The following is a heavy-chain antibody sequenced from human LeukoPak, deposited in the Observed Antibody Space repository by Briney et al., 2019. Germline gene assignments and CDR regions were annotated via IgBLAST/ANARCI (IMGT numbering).Heavy chain of an antibody. Sequence: PSGTLSLTCAVPGGSISSSNWWSWVRQPPGKGLEWIGEIYHSGSTNYNPSLKSRVTISVDKSKNQFSLKLSSVTAADTAVYYCASRIVGATYNWFDPWGQGTLVTVSS. V-gene: IGHV4-4*02. D-gene: IGHD1-26*01. CDR1: GGSISSSNW. CDR3: ASRIVGATYNWFDP. CDR2: IYHSGST. J-gene: IGHJ5*02.